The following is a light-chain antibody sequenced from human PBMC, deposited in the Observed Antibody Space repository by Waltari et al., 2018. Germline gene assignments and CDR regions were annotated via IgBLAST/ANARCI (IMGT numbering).Light chain of an antibody. CDR1: SSDVGGYNY. V-gene: IGLV2-14*03. CDR2: DVS. J-gene: IGLJ3*02. Sequence: QSALTQAASVSGSPGQPITISCTGTSSDVGGYNYVSWYQQHPAKAPKLIIYDVSNRPSWVSDRCSGSKSGNTASLTISGLQAEDEADYYCNSYASSNTRVFGGGTKLTVL. CDR3: NSYASSNTRV.